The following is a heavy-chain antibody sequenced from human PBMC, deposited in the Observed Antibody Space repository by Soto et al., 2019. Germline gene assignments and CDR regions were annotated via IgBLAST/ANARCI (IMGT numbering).Heavy chain of an antibody. CDR2: IYQSGGT. Sequence: TLALTCAVSGASISSGGYAWAWIRQPPGKGLEWVGYIYQSGGTYYNPSLKSRVTIAADRSKNQFSRNLASVTAADTAVYYCARSYSGGDAYFDYWGQGRVVTSP. V-gene: IGHV4-30-2*01. CDR3: ARSYSGGDAYFDY. D-gene: IGHD2-21*02. J-gene: IGHJ4*02. CDR1: GASISSGGYA.